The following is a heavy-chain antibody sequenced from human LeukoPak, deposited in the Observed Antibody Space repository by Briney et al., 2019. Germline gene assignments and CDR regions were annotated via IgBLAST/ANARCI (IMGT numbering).Heavy chain of an antibody. D-gene: IGHD5/OR15-5a*01. Sequence: PSETLSLTCAVSGYSISSGYYWGWIRRPPGKGLEWIGSIYHSGSTYYNPSLKSRVTISVDTSKNQFSLKLSSVTAADTAVYYCARSTAAGAFDIWGQGTMVTVSS. CDR2: IYHSGST. J-gene: IGHJ3*02. V-gene: IGHV4-38-2*01. CDR1: GYSISSGYY. CDR3: ARSTAAGAFDI.